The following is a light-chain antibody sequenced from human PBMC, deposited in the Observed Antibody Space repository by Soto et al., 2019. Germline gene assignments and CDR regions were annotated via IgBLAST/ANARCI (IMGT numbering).Light chain of an antibody. CDR1: QSVSSY. CDR2: DAS. Sequence: EIVLTQSPATLSLSPGERAPLSCRASQSVSSYLAWYQQKPGQAPRLLIYDASNRATGIPARFSGSGSGTDFTLTISSLEPEDFAVYYCQQRSNWPPRSTFGQGTRLEIK. CDR3: QQRSNWPPRST. V-gene: IGKV3-11*01. J-gene: IGKJ5*01.